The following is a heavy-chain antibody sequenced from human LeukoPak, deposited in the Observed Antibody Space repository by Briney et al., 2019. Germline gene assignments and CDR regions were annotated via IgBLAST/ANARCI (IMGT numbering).Heavy chain of an antibody. D-gene: IGHD3-22*01. CDR3: AREGITYYYDSSGYYY. Sequence: ASVKVSCKASGYTFTSYYMHWVRQSPGQGLEWMGIINPSGGSTSYAQKFQGRVTMTRDTSTSTVYMELSSLRSEDTAVYYCAREGITYYYDSSGYYYWGQGTLVTVSS. CDR2: INPSGGST. CDR1: GYTFTSYY. V-gene: IGHV1-46*01. J-gene: IGHJ4*02.